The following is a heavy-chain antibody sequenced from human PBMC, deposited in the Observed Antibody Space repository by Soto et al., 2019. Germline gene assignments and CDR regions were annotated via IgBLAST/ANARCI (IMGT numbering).Heavy chain of an antibody. J-gene: IGHJ4*02. D-gene: IGHD3-10*02. Sequence: PSETLSLTCTVSGGSVSSGSYYWSWIRQPPGKGLEWIGYIYYSGSTNYNPSLKSRVTISVDTSKNQFSLKLSSVTAADTAVYYCARGTIFDDTYDYWGQGTLVTVSS. V-gene: IGHV4-61*01. CDR2: IYYSGST. CDR1: GGSVSSGSYY. CDR3: ARGTIFDDTYDY.